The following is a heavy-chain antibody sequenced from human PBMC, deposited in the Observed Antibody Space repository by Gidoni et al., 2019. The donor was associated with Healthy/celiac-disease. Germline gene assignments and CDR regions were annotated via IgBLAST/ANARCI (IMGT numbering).Heavy chain of an antibody. CDR1: GYTFTSSG. D-gene: IGHD2-2*01. J-gene: IGHJ6*02. CDR2: ISAYNGNT. CDR3: ARGGIVVVPAALDYYYYGMDV. Sequence: QVQLVQPGAEVKKPGASVKVHCKACGYTFTSSGISWVRQAPGHGLEWMGWISAYNGNTNYAQKLQGRVTMTTDTSTSTAYMELRSLRSDDTAVYYCARGGIVVVPAALDYYYYGMDVWGQGTTVTVSS. V-gene: IGHV1-18*01.